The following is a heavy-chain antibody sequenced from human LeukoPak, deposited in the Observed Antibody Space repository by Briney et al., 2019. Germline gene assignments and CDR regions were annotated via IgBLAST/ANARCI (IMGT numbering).Heavy chain of an antibody. CDR1: GGSISSYY. V-gene: IGHV4-34*01. CDR2: INHSGST. J-gene: IGHJ4*02. Sequence: SETLSLTCTVTGGSISSYYWSWIRQPPGKGLEWIGEINHSGSTNYNPSLKSRVTISVDTSKNQFSLKLSSVTAADTAVYYCATDPQYWGQGTLVTVSS. CDR3: ATDPQY.